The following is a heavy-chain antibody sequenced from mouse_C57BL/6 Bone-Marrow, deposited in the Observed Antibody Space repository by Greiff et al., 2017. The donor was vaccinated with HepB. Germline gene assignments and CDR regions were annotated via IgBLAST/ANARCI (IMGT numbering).Heavy chain of an antibody. J-gene: IGHJ3*01. CDR1: GYSITSGYY. D-gene: IGHD1-1*01. V-gene: IGHV3-6*01. Sequence: EVHLVESGPGLVKPSQSLSLTCSVTGYSITSGYYWNWIRQFPGNELEWMGYISYDGSNNYNPSLKNRISITRDTSKNRFFLKLNSVTTEDTATYYCARDYYGSSYLAWFAYWGQGTLVTVSA. CDR2: ISYDGSN. CDR3: ARDYYGSSYLAWFAY.